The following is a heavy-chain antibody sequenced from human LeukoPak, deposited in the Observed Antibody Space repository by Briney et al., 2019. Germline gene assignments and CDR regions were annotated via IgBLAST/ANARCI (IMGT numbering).Heavy chain of an antibody. CDR2: IYTTGMT. D-gene: IGHD3-16*02. CDR1: GGSINSYW. Sequence: SETLSLICSVSGGSINSYWWSWIRQPAGKGLEFIGRIYTTGMTNYNPSLKSRVSMSVDTSKNQFSLELRSVTAADTAVYFCARAGYTISSYRFDYWGQGALVTVSS. CDR3: ARAGYTISSYRFDY. V-gene: IGHV4-4*07. J-gene: IGHJ4*02.